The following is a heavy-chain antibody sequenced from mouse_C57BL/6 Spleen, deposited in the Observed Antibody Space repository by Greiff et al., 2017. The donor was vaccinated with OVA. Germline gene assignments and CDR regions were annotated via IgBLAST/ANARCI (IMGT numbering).Heavy chain of an antibody. CDR1: GYTFTDYE. D-gene: IGHD1-1*01. CDR3: TRFRDYGSSSYARDY. J-gene: IGHJ4*01. V-gene: IGHV1-15*01. CDR2: IDPETGGT. Sequence: VQLQQSGAELVRPGASVTLSCKASGYTFTDYEMHWVKQTPVHGLEWIGAIDPETGGTAYNQKFKGKAILTSDKSSSTAYMELRSLTSEDSAVYYCTRFRDYGSSSYARDYWGQGTSVTVSS.